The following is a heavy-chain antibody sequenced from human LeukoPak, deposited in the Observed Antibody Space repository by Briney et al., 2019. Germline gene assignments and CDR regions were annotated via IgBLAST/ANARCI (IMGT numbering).Heavy chain of an antibody. V-gene: IGHV3-20*04. CDR3: ARDEESNHGSDCYYYMDV. D-gene: IGHD1-14*01. CDR2: INWNGGST. CDR1: GFTFDDYG. Sequence: PGGSLRLSCAASGFTFDDYGMSWVRQAPGKGLEWVSGINWNGGSTGYADSVKGRFTISRDNAKNSLYLQMNSLRAEDTALYYCARDEESNHGSDCYYYMDVWGKGTTVTVSS. J-gene: IGHJ6*03.